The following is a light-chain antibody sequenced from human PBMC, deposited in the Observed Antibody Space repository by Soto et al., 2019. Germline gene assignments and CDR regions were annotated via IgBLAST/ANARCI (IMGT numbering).Light chain of an antibody. CDR2: DAS. J-gene: IGKJ2*01. Sequence: DIQMTQSPSTLSASVGDRVTITCRASQSISSWLAWYQQKPGKAPKVLIYDASSLESGVPSRFSGSGSGTEFTLTISSLQLDDFATYYCQQYNSYSSFTFGQGTKLEI. CDR3: QQYNSYSSFT. V-gene: IGKV1-5*01. CDR1: QSISSW.